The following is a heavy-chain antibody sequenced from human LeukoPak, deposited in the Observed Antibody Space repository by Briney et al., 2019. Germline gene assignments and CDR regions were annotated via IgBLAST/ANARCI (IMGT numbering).Heavy chain of an antibody. D-gene: IGHD2-15*01. CDR3: ARNSANLIFHDGGYFDY. CDR2: ISSSSSYI. CDR1: GFTFSSYS. J-gene: IGHJ4*02. V-gene: IGHV3-21*01. Sequence: GGSLRLSCAASGFTFSSYSMNWVRQAPGKGLEWVSSISSSSSYIYYADSVKGRFTISRDNAKNSLYLQMNSLRAEDTAVYSCARNSANLIFHDGGYFDYWGQGTLLTVSS.